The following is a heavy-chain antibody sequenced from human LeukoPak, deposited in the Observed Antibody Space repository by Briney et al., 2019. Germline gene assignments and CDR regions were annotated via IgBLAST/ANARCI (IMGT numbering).Heavy chain of an antibody. CDR2: ISYDGSNK. D-gene: IGHD3-22*01. J-gene: IGHJ4*02. Sequence: GGSLRLSCAASGFTFSSYALHWVRQAPGKGLEWVAVISYDGSNKYYADSVKGRFTISRDNSKNTLYLQMNSLRAEDTAVYYCARDLTIVSGYPQGNLDYWGQGTLVTVSS. V-gene: IGHV3-30-3*01. CDR3: ARDLTIVSGYPQGNLDY. CDR1: GFTFSSYA.